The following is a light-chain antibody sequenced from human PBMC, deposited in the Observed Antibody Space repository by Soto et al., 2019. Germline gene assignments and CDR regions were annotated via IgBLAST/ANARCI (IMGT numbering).Light chain of an antibody. J-gene: IGLJ2*01. CDR2: EVS. CDR1: SSDVGGYNY. Sequence: QSALTQPPSASGSPGQSVTISCTGMSSDVGGYNYVSWYQHHPGKAPKLMIYEVSKRPSGVPDRFSGSKSGNTASLTVSGLQAEDEADYYCSSYAGANSVVFGGGTKVTVL. V-gene: IGLV2-8*01. CDR3: SSYAGANSVV.